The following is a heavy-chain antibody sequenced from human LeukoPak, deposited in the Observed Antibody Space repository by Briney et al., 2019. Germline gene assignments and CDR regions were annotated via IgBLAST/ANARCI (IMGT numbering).Heavy chain of an antibody. Sequence: SETLSLTCAVSGYSISSGYYWGWIRQSPGKGLEWVGSIYHSGSTYYNPSLKSRVTIPVDTSKNQFSLKLSSVTAADTAVYYCARGGSGSYYDYYFDYWGQGTLVTVSS. CDR3: ARGGSGSYYDYYFDY. CDR2: IYHSGST. CDR1: GYSISSGYY. J-gene: IGHJ4*02. D-gene: IGHD3-10*01. V-gene: IGHV4-38-2*01.